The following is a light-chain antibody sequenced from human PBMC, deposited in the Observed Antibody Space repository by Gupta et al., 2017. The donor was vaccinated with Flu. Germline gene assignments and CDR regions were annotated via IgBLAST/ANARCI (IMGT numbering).Light chain of an antibody. V-gene: IGLV10-54*04. CDR1: SNNVGNQE. CDR3: SAWDNSLNTRI. Sequence: QAGLTQPPSVSTDLRQLATLTCTGKSNNVGNQEDAWPQQHQGHPPKLLPYRYNSRPSGISERFSASRSGNTASLTITGLQPADEADYYCSAWDNSLNTRIFGGGTKLTVL. J-gene: IGLJ2*01. CDR2: RYN.